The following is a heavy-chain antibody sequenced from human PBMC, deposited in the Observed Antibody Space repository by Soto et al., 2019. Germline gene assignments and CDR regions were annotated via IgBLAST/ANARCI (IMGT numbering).Heavy chain of an antibody. D-gene: IGHD3-16*01. CDR3: ARVVVPRPIWGYNWFDL. CDR1: GGSISSGGYS. V-gene: IGHV4-30-2*01. CDR2: IYHSGST. Sequence: PSETLSLTCAVSGGSISSGGYSWSWIRQPPGKGLEWIGYIYHSGSTFYNPSLKSRVTISIDKSKNQFSLKLGSVTAADTAVYYCARVVVPRPIWGYNWFDLWGQGTQVTVSS. J-gene: IGHJ5*02.